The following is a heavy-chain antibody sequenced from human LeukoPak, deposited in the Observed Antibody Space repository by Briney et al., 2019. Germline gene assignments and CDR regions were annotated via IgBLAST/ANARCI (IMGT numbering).Heavy chain of an antibody. CDR2: INHSGST. J-gene: IGHJ4*02. V-gene: IGHV4-34*01. CDR1: GGSFSGYY. Sequence: SETLSLTCAVYGGSFSGYYWSWIRQPPGKGLEWIGEINHSGSTNYNPSLKSRVTISVDTSKDQFSLKLSSVTAADTAVYYCASSDYGDKYYFDYWGQGTLVTVSS. D-gene: IGHD4-17*01. CDR3: ASSDYGDKYYFDY.